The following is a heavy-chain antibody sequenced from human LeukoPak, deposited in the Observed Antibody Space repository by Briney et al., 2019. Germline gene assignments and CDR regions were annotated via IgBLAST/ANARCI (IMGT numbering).Heavy chain of an antibody. CDR2: INQDGSEK. V-gene: IGHV3-7*01. CDR1: GFTLSTFW. Sequence: GGPLRLSCAASGFTLSTFWMTWVRQAPGKGLEWVANINQDGSEKYYVDSVKGRFSIFRDNAKNSLSLQMNSLRAEDTAVYYCARTYCNSTNCYPQLDYWGQGTLVTVSS. CDR3: ARTYCNSTNCYPQLDY. D-gene: IGHD2-2*01. J-gene: IGHJ4*02.